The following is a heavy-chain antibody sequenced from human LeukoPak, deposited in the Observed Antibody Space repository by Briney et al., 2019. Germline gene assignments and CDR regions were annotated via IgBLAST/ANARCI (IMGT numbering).Heavy chain of an antibody. CDR3: ARMATIGYYFDY. CDR1: GGSISSYY. CDR2: IYYSGST. V-gene: IGHV4-59*08. Sequence: PSETLSLTCTVPGGSISSYYWSWIRQPPGKGLEWIGYIYYSGSTNYNPSLKSRVTISVDTSKNQFSLKLSSVTAADTAVYYCARMATIGYYFDYWGQGTLVTVSS. J-gene: IGHJ4*02. D-gene: IGHD5-24*01.